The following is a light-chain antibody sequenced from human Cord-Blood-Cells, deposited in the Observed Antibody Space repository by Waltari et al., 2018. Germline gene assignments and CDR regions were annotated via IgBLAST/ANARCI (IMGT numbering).Light chain of an antibody. CDR1: QSISSY. CDR3: QHRYSTPLT. J-gene: IGKJ4*01. V-gene: IGKV1-39*01. Sequence: DIQMTQYPSSLSASVGDRVTITCRASQSISSYLNWYQQKPGKAPKLLIYAASSLQSGVPSRFSGSGSGTDFTLTISRLQPEDFATYYCQHRYSTPLTVGGVTKVEIK. CDR2: AAS.